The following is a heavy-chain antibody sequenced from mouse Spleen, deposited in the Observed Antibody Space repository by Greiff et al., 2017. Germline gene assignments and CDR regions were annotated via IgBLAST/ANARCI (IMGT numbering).Heavy chain of an antibody. CDR2: IHPNSGST. J-gene: IGHJ1*01. V-gene: IGHV1-64*01. Sequence: QVQLQQPGAELVKPGASVKLSCKASGYTFTSYWMHWVKQRPGQGLEWIGMIHPNSGSTNYNEKFKSKATLTVDKSSSTAYMQLSSLTSEDSAVYYCARSGGSSYGKGYWDFDVWGAGTTVTVSS. CDR3: ARSGGSSYGKGYWDFDV. D-gene: IGHD1-1*01. CDR1: GYTFTSYW.